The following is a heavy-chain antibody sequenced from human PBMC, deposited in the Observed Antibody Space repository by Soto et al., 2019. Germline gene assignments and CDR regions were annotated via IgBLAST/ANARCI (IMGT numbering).Heavy chain of an antibody. CDR1: GGTFSSYA. V-gene: IGHV1-69*13. CDR3: AIGYSGSYLGYNAFDI. Sequence: GASVKVSCKASGGTFSSYAISWVRQAPGQGLEWMGGIIPIFGTANYAQKFQGRVTITADESTSTAYMELSSLRSEDTAVYYCAIGYSGSYLGYNAFDIWGQGTMVTVSS. D-gene: IGHD1-26*01. J-gene: IGHJ3*02. CDR2: IIPIFGTA.